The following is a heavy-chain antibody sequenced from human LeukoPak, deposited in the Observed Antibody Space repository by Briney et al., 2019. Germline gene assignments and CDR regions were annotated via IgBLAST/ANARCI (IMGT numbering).Heavy chain of an antibody. Sequence: ASVKVSCKASGYTFTGYYMHWVRQAPGQGLEWMGRINPNSGGTNYAQKFQGRVTMTRGTSISTAYMELSRLRSDDTAVYYCARDPPPSLAAADDYWGQGTLVTVSS. CDR2: INPNSGGT. V-gene: IGHV1-2*06. CDR1: GYTFTGYY. J-gene: IGHJ4*02. D-gene: IGHD6-13*01. CDR3: ARDPPPSLAAADDY.